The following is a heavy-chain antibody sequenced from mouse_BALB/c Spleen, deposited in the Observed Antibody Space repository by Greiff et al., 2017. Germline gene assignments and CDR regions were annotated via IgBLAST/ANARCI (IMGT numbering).Heavy chain of an antibody. Sequence: DVQLVESGGGLVKLGGSLKLSCAASGFTFSSYYMSWVRQTPEKRLELVAAINSNGGSTYYPDTVKGRFTISRDNAKNTLYLQMSSLKSEDTALYYCARPFGWYVDVWGAGTTVTVSS. CDR1: GFTFSSYY. D-gene: IGHD3-1*01. J-gene: IGHJ1*01. V-gene: IGHV5-6-2*01. CDR2: INSNGGST. CDR3: ARPFGWYVDV.